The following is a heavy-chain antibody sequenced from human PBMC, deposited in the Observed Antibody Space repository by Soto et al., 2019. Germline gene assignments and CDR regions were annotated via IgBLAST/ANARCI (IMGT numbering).Heavy chain of an antibody. D-gene: IGHD3-3*01. V-gene: IGHV4-34*01. J-gene: IGHJ5*02. Sequence: SETLSLTCAVYGGSFSGYYWSWIRQPPGKGLEWVGDINHSGSTNYNPSLKSRVTISVDTSKNQFSLRLNSVTAADMAVYYCASLRFLEWLFEGWFDPWGQGTLVTVSS. CDR1: GGSFSGYY. CDR3: ASLRFLEWLFEGWFDP. CDR2: INHSGST.